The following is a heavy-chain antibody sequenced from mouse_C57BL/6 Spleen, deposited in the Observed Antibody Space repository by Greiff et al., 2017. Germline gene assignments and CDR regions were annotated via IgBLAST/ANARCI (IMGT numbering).Heavy chain of an antibody. D-gene: IGHD2-4*01. CDR1: GYTFTEYT. V-gene: IGHV1-62-2*01. CDR2: FYPGSGSI. J-gene: IGHJ4*01. Sequence: VKLMESGAELVKPGASVKLSCKASGYTFTEYTIHWVKQRSGQGLEWIGWFYPGSGSIKYNEKFKDKATLTADKYSSTVYMELSRLTSEDSAVYFCARHESFYDYDGDYAMDYWGQGTSVTVSS. CDR3: ARHESFYDYDGDYAMDY.